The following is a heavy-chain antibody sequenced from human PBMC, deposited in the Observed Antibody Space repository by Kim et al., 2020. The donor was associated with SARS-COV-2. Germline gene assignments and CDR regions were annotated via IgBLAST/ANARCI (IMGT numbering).Heavy chain of an antibody. V-gene: IGHV3-30-3*01. Sequence: GGSLRLSCAASGFTFSSYAMHWVRQAPGKGLEWVAVISYDGSNKYYADSVKGRFTISRDNSKNTLYLQMNSLRAEDTAVYYCARDSDYCGGDCYPRAFDYWGQGTLVTVPS. CDR1: GFTFSSYA. D-gene: IGHD2-21*01. CDR3: ARDSDYCGGDCYPRAFDY. CDR2: ISYDGSNK. J-gene: IGHJ4*02.